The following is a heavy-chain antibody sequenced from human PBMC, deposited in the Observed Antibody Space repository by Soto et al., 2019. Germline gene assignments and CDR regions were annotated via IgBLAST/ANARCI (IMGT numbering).Heavy chain of an antibody. J-gene: IGHJ4*02. Sequence: GGSLRLSCAASGFTFSSYGMHWVRQAPGKGLEWVAVIWYDGSDKYYADSVKGRFTISRDNSKNTLYLQMNSLRDEDTAVYYCAKDPTRSGVTIFDYWGQGTLVTVSS. CDR1: GFTFSSYG. CDR3: AKDPTRSGVTIFDY. CDR2: IWYDGSDK. D-gene: IGHD2-15*01. V-gene: IGHV3-30*02.